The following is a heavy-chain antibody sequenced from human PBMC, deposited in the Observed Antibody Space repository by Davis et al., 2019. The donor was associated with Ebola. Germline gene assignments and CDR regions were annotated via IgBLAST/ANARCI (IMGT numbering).Heavy chain of an antibody. Sequence: GESLKISCAAPGFTFSHYGMHWVRQAPGKGLVWVSRINSDGSTTTYADSVKGRFTISRDNAKNTLYLQMNSLRAEDTAVYYCASVPDGSSLDYWGQGTLVTVSS. CDR2: INSDGSTT. J-gene: IGHJ4*02. D-gene: IGHD1-26*01. V-gene: IGHV3-74*01. CDR3: ASVPDGSSLDY. CDR1: GFTFSHYG.